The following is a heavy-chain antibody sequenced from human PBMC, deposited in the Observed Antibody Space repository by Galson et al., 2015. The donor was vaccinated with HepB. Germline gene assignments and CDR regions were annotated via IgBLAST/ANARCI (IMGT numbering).Heavy chain of an antibody. CDR2: INQSGST. Sequence: SETLSLTCAVYGGSFSGYYWTWVRQSPGKGLEWIGEINQSGSTNCNPSLKSRVTISVDTSKNQLSLKVTSVTAADSAVYYCARGDKAARLSHWGQGTLVTVSS. V-gene: IGHV4-34*01. CDR1: GGSFSGYY. J-gene: IGHJ4*02. D-gene: IGHD6-6*01. CDR3: ARGDKAARLSH.